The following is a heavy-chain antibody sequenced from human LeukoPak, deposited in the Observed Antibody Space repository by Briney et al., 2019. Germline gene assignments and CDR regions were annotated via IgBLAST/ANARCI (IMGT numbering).Heavy chain of an antibody. CDR3: AKGGSGYFLDL. J-gene: IGHJ5*02. D-gene: IGHD3-22*01. Sequence: GGSLRLSCAASGFIFNNYGLIWVRQAPGKGLQWVSAISNDGGGTTYADFVKGRFTISRDNSKNTLFLQMDSLRAEDTALYYCAKGGSGYFLDLWGQGTLVTVSS. CDR2: ISNDGGGT. V-gene: IGHV3-23*01. CDR1: GFIFNNYG.